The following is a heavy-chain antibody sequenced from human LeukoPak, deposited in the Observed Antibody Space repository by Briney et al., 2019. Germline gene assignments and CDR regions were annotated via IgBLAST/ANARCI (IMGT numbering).Heavy chain of an antibody. V-gene: IGHV4-34*01. CDR2: INHSGGT. D-gene: IGHD3-10*01. CDR3: ARGTRYYYGSGSQPYYLDY. CDR1: GGSFSGYY. Sequence: PSETLSLTCAVYGGSFSGYYWSWIRQPPGKGLEWIGEINHSGGTNYNPSLKSRVTISVDTSKNQFSLKLSSVTAADTAVYYCARGTRYYYGSGSQPYYLDYWGQGTLVTVSS. J-gene: IGHJ4*02.